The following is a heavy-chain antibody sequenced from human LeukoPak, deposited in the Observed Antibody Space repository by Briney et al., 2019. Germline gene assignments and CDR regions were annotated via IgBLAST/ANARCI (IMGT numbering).Heavy chain of an antibody. CDR3: ARALGQFWNWFDP. J-gene: IGHJ5*02. CDR2: IYSGGST. CDR1: GFTFSSNY. V-gene: IGHV3-53*01. D-gene: IGHD3-16*01. Sequence: GSLRLSSAASGFTFSSNYMSWGRQAPGNRLEWVSVIYSGGSTYYADSVKGRFTISRDTSKNTLYLQMNSLRAEDTAVYYCARALGQFWNWFDPWGQGTLVTVSS.